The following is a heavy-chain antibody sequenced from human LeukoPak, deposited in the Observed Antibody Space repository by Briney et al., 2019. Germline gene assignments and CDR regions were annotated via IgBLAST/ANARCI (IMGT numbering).Heavy chain of an antibody. CDR2: INHSGST. D-gene: IGHD3-3*01. J-gene: IGHJ5*02. CDR1: GGSFSGYY. Sequence: SETLSLTCAVYGGSFSGYYWSWIRQPPGKGLEWIGEINHSGSTNYNPSLKSRVTISVDTSKNQFSLKLSSVTAADTAVYYCARDYITIFGVAPNWFDPWGQGTLVTVSS. V-gene: IGHV4-34*01. CDR3: ARDYITIFGVAPNWFDP.